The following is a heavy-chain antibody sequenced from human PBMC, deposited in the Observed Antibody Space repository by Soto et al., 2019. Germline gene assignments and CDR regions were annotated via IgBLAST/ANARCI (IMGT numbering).Heavy chain of an antibody. CDR3: GRAYCSSTSCYSNNWFAP. CDR1: GGSFSGYY. V-gene: IGHV4-34*01. J-gene: IGHJ5*02. CDR2: INHSGST. D-gene: IGHD2-2*01. Sequence: SETLSLTCAVYGGSFSGYYWSWIRQPPGKGLEWIGEINHSGSTNYNPSLKSRVTISVDTSKNQFSLKLSSVTAADTAVYYCGRAYCSSTSCYSNNWFAPWGQGPLVTVPS.